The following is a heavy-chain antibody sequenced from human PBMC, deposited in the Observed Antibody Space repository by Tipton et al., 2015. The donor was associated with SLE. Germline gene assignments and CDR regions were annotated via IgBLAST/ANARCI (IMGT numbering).Heavy chain of an antibody. CDR2: INHSGST. D-gene: IGHD3-22*01. V-gene: IGHV4-34*01. Sequence: LRLSCALYGGSFSDYYWSWIRQPPGKGLEWIGEINHSGSTNYNPSLKSRVTISVDTSKNQFSVKLISVTAADTAVYYCARHYDSTGFGRDTWFDPWGQGTLVTVSS. CDR1: GGSFSDYY. CDR3: ARHYDSTGFGRDTWFDP. J-gene: IGHJ5*02.